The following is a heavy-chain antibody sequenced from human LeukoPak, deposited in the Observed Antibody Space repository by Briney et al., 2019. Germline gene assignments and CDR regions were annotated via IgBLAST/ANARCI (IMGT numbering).Heavy chain of an antibody. V-gene: IGHV4-39*02. CDR1: GGSIRSSYYY. J-gene: IGHJ4*02. CDR3: AREGTDSVYGDPRYDY. Sequence: PSETLSLTCTVSGGSIRSSYYYWGWIRQPPGKGLEWIGSIYDSGSTYYNPSLKSRVTISVDTSKNQFSLKLNSVTAADTAVYYCAREGTDSVYGDPRYDYWGQGTLVTVSS. CDR2: IYDSGST. D-gene: IGHD4-17*01.